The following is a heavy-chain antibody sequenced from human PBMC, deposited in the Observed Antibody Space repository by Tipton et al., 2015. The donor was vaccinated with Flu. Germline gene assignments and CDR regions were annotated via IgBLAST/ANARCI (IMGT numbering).Heavy chain of an antibody. V-gene: IGHV3-11*01. D-gene: IGHD1/OR15-1a*01. CDR3: ARGGWASDTNNLLDY. Sequence: SLRLSCAASGFTFSGYYVSWIRQAPGKGLEWVSYITSGGYDMYYADSVKGRFTISRDNAKNSLYLQLNSLRPEDTAIYYCARGGWASDTNNLLDYWGQGTLVTVSS. CDR2: ITSGGYDM. CDR1: GFTFSGYY. J-gene: IGHJ4*02.